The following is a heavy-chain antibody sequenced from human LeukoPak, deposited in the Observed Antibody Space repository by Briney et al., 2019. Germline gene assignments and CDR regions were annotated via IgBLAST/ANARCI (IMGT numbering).Heavy chain of an antibody. CDR2: ISSSGSTI. D-gene: IGHD3/OR15-3a*01. Sequence: PGGSLRLSCAASGFTFNTYSMSWIRQAPGKGLEWVSYISSSGSTIYYADSVKGRFTISRDNAKNSLYLQMNSLRAEDTAVYYCARDGVIFGDKRWDYWGQGTLVTVSS. CDR3: ARDGVIFGDKRWDY. J-gene: IGHJ4*02. V-gene: IGHV3-48*04. CDR1: GFTFNTYS.